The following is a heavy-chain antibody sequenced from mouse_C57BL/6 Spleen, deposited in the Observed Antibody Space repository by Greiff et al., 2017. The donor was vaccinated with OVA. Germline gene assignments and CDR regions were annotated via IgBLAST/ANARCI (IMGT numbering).Heavy chain of an antibody. V-gene: IGHV1-19*01. CDR1: GYTFTDYY. CDR3: ARRWDDYFDY. Sequence: EVQLQQSGPVLVKPGASVKMSCKASGYTFTDYYMNWLKQSHGKSLEWIGVINPYNGGTSYNQKFKGKATLTVDKSSSTAYMELNSLTSEDSAVYYCARRWDDYFDYWGQGTTLTVSS. CDR2: INPYNGGT. D-gene: IGHD4-1*01. J-gene: IGHJ2*01.